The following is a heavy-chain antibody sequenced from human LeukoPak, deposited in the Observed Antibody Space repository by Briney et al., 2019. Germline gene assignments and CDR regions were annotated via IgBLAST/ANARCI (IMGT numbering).Heavy chain of an antibody. Sequence: GGSLRLSCAASGFTVSSNYMSWVRQAPGKGLEWVSVIYSGGSTYYADSVKGRFTISRDHSKNTLYLQMNSLRAEDTAVYYCAMGSWYYYTAFDIWGQGTMVTVSS. J-gene: IGHJ3*02. CDR2: IYSGGST. CDR1: GFTVSSNY. D-gene: IGHD6-13*01. CDR3: AMGSWYYYTAFDI. V-gene: IGHV3-53*01.